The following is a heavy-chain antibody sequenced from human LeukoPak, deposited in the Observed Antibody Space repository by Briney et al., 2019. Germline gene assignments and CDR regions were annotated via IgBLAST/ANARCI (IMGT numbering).Heavy chain of an antibody. V-gene: IGHV4-4*07. Sequence: PSETLSLTCTVSGGSISSYYWSWIRQPAGKGLEWIGRIYTSGSTNYNPSLKSRVTMSVDTSKNQFSLKLSSVTAADTAVYYCARGMDCSSTSCYTGTMYNWFDPWGQGTLVTVSS. CDR3: ARGMDCSSTSCYTGTMYNWFDP. CDR1: GGSISSYY. J-gene: IGHJ5*02. CDR2: IYTSGST. D-gene: IGHD2-2*02.